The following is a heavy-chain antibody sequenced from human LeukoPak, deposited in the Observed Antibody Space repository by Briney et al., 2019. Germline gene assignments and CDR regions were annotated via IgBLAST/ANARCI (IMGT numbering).Heavy chain of an antibody. CDR1: GGSISSYY. CDR3: ARGPAVLRFLEWFKAFGI. Sequence: SETLSLTCTVSGGSISSYYWSWIRQPPGKGLEWIGYIYYSGSTNYNPSLKSRVTISVDTSKNQFSLKLSSVTAADTAVYYCARGPAVLRFLEWFKAFGIWGQGTMVTVSS. J-gene: IGHJ3*02. CDR2: IYYSGST. D-gene: IGHD3-3*01. V-gene: IGHV4-59*12.